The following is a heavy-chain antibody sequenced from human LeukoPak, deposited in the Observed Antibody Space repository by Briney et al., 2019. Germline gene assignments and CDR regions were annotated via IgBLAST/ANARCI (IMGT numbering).Heavy chain of an antibody. CDR2: ISYDACNK. CDR3: ARDSEAAAGFFDY. D-gene: IGHD6-13*01. V-gene: IGHV3-30-3*01. Sequence: GGSLRLSCAASGFTFSSYAMHWVRQAPGKGLEWVAIISYDACNKYYADSVKGRFTISRDNSKNTLYLQMNSLRAEDTAVYYCARDSEAAAGFFDYWGQGTLVTVSS. J-gene: IGHJ4*02. CDR1: GFTFSSYA.